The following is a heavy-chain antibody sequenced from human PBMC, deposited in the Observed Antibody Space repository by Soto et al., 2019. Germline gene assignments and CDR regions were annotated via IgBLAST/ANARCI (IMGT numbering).Heavy chain of an antibody. CDR2: ISGSGGST. Sequence: PGGSLRLSCAASGFTFSSDAIWWVLQSPGKGLEWVSAISGSGGSTYYADSVKGRFTISRDNSKNTLYLQMNSLRAEDTAVYYCANQYYDFWSGYYIEGDFDYWGQGT. J-gene: IGHJ4*02. CDR3: ANQYYDFWSGYYIEGDFDY. V-gene: IGHV3-23*01. CDR1: GFTFSSDA. D-gene: IGHD3-3*01.